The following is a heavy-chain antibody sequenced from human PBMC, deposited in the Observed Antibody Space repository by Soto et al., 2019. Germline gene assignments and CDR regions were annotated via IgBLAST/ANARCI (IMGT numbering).Heavy chain of an antibody. CDR2: IVVGSGNT. J-gene: IGHJ5*02. CDR3: VRDPTGGADWFDP. V-gene: IGHV1-58*01. CDR1: GFTFTSSA. D-gene: IGHD3-16*01. Sequence: XVKVSCKASGFTFTSSAVQWVRQARGQRLEWIGWIVVGSGNTNYAQKFQERVTITRDMSTSTAYMELGSLRSDDTAVYYCVRDPTGGADWFDPGGQGTLVTV.